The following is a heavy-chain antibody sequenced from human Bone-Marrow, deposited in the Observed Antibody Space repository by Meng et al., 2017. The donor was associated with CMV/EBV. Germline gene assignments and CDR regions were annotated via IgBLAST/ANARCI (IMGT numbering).Heavy chain of an antibody. V-gene: IGHV3-48*04. CDR3: ARNATQRFLEWLSNYYYYGMDV. CDR2: ISSSSSTI. Sequence: GESLKISCAASGFTFSSYSMNWVRQAPGKGLEWVSYISSSSSTIYYADSVKGRFTISRDNAKNSLYLQMNSLRAEDTALYHCARNATQRFLEWLSNYYYYGMDVWGQGTTVTVSS. J-gene: IGHJ6*02. D-gene: IGHD3-3*01. CDR1: GFTFSSYS.